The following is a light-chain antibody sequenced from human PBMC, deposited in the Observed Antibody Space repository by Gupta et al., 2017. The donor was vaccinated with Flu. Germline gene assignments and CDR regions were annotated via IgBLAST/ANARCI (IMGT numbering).Light chain of an antibody. J-gene: IGKJ1*01. CDR2: AAC. CDR1: QGISSY. V-gene: IGKV1-39*01. CDR3: QHSYSNA. Sequence: DIQMTQSPSSLSASVGDRVTITCQTSQGISSYLNWYQQKPGKAPKLLITAACQWESGVTSRFSGCGAGTDFTLTSRRLEHADFDTYYCQHSYSNAFGHGTTVDFK.